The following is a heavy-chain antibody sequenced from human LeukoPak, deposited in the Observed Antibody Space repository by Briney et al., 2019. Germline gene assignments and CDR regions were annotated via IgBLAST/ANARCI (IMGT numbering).Heavy chain of an antibody. J-gene: IGHJ4*02. Sequence: SETLSLTCSVSGGSINSYYWNWIRQPAGKGLEWIGRINTSGSTNYNPSLKSRVTMSVDTSKNQFSLKLSSVTAADTAVYYCARYYSGSYGFDYWGQGTLVTVSS. V-gene: IGHV4-4*07. CDR3: ARYYSGSYGFDY. D-gene: IGHD1-26*01. CDR2: INTSGST. CDR1: GGSINSYY.